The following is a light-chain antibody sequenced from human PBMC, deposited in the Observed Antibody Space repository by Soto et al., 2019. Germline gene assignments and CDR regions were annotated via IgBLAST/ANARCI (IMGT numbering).Light chain of an antibody. Sequence: DIHMTQSPSTMSAAVGDSVTITCRASQNIRNLLAWYQQKPGKAPKPLIYDASTLKTGVPSRFSGSGSGSEFNFTITGLQPDEFATYFCQQYNTYSTVGQGTRLDIK. CDR3: QQYNTYST. CDR1: QNIRNL. J-gene: IGKJ5*01. V-gene: IGKV1-5*01. CDR2: DAS.